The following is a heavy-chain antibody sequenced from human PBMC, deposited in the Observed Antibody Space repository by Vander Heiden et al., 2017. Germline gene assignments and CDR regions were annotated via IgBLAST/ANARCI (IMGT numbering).Heavy chain of an antibody. CDR1: GFSLSTSGMC. CDR2: IDWEHDK. D-gene: IGHD3-22*01. CDR3: ARITYYDSRGFDY. J-gene: IGHJ4*02. Sequence: VTLRESGPALVKPTQTLTLTFTFFGFSLSTSGMCMSWSRQPPGKPLEWLALIDWEHDKYYSTSLKTRLTISKDTSKNEVVLTMTNVDPVDTGTYYCARITYYDSRGFDYWGQGTLVTVSS. V-gene: IGHV2-70*01.